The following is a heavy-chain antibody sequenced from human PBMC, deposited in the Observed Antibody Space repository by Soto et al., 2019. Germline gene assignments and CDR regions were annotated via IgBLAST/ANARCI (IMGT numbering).Heavy chain of an antibody. CDR2: IKQDGSEK. D-gene: IGHD1-26*01. CDR1: GFTFSSYW. CDR3: ARTNSGSYFERDY. J-gene: IGHJ4*02. Sequence: GGSLRLSCAASGFTFSSYWMSWVRQAPGKGLEWVANIKQDGSEKYYVDSVKGRFTISRDNAKNSLYLQMNSLRAEDTAVYYCARTNSGSYFERDYWGQGTLVTVSS. V-gene: IGHV3-7*01.